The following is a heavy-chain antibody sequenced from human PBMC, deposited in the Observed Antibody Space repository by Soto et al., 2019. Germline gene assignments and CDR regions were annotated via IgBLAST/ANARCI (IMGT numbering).Heavy chain of an antibody. CDR3: VKGNERWLQLQILYFDY. V-gene: IGHV3-64D*06. Sequence: PGGSLRLSCSASGFTFSSYAMHWVRQAPGKGLEYVSAISSNGGSTYYADSVKGRFTISRDNSKNTLYLQMSSLRAEDTAVYYCVKGNERWLQLQILYFDYWGQGTLVTVSS. CDR2: ISSNGGST. D-gene: IGHD5-12*01. J-gene: IGHJ4*02. CDR1: GFTFSSYA.